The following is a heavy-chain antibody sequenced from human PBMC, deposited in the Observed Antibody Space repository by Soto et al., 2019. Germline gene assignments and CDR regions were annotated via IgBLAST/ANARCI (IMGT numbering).Heavy chain of an antibody. CDR1: GGSISSGGYY. CDR2: IYYSGST. V-gene: IGHV4-31*03. D-gene: IGHD3-16*01. Sequence: QVQLQESGPGLVKPSQTLSLTCTVSGGSISSGGYYWSWIRQHPGKGLEWIGYIYYSGSTYYNPSPKSRITISGGPSKNPFSLKPDPVAAAGTAVYLWSGAWGGYFDYWGQGTLVTVSS. CDR3: SGAWGGYFDY. J-gene: IGHJ4*02.